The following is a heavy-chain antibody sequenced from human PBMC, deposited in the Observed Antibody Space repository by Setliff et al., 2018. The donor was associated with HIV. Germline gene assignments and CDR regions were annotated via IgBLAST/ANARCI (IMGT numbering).Heavy chain of an antibody. J-gene: IGHJ3*01. D-gene: IGHD3-22*01. CDR3: ARDRHHYDSSGFDAFDL. V-gene: IGHV1-46*01. CDR2: INPSGGSA. Sequence: ASVKVSCKASGYTFTSYYLHWVRQAPGQGLEWMGMINPSGGSASYAQNFQGRVTITADASTSTAYMELSSLRSEDTAMYYCARDRHHYDSSGFDAFDLWGQGTMVTVSS. CDR1: GYTFTSYY.